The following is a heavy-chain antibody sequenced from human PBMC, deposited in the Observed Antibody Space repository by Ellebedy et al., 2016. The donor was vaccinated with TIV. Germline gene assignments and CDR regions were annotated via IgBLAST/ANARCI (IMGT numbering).Heavy chain of an antibody. CDR2: IRYDAAYD. V-gene: IGHV3-30*02. Sequence: GESLKISCAASEFTFKLYGMHWVRQAPGKGLEWVAFIRYDAAYDYYADSVKGRFTISRDNAKNSVYLQMNSLRAEDTAVYYCARGRGWYPYFDYWGQGTLVTVSS. D-gene: IGHD6-19*01. CDR3: ARGRGWYPYFDY. J-gene: IGHJ4*02. CDR1: EFTFKLYG.